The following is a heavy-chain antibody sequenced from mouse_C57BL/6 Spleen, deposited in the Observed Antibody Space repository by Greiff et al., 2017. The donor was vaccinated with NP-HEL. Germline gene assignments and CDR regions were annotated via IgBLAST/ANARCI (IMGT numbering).Heavy chain of an antibody. CDR2: IYPGDGDT. J-gene: IGHJ2*01. CDR1: GYAFSSYW. CDR3: ARGDHYGCSDD. Sequence: VKLQESGAELVKPGASVKISCKASGYAFSSYWMNWVKQRPGKGLEWIGQIYPGDGDTNYNGKFKGKATLTAETSSSTAYMQLSSLTSEDSAVYFCARGDHYGCSDDWGQGTTLTVSS. V-gene: IGHV1-80*01. D-gene: IGHD1-1*01.